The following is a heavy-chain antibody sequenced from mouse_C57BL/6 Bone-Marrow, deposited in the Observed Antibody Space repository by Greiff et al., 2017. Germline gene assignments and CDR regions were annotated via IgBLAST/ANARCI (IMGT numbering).Heavy chain of an antibody. J-gene: IGHJ3*01. Sequence: EVKLQESGGGLVQPGGSLKLSCAASGFTFSDYYMYWVRQTPEKRLEWVAYISNGGGSTYYPDTVKGRFTISRDNAKNTLYLQMSRLKSEDTAMYYCASPYYGSSPFAYWGQGTLVTVSA. V-gene: IGHV5-12*01. CDR1: GFTFSDYY. CDR2: ISNGGGST. CDR3: ASPYYGSSPFAY. D-gene: IGHD1-1*01.